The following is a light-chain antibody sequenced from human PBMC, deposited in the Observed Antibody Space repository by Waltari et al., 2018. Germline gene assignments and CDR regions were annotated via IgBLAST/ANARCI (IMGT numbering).Light chain of an antibody. Sequence: EIAMTQSPATLSVSPGESPPLSRRPSQSVSTNLAWYQQKPGQAPRLLISGASTRATGIPARFSGSGSGTEFTLTISSLLSEDFAVYYCQQYNNWPRTFGQGTKLEIK. J-gene: IGKJ2*02. CDR1: QSVSTN. CDR3: QQYNNWPRT. V-gene: IGKV3-15*01. CDR2: GAS.